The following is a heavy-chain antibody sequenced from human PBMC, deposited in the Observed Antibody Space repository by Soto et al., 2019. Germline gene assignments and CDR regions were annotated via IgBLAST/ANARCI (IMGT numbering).Heavy chain of an antibody. CDR3: ARVQYSYGLKDFDY. J-gene: IGHJ4*02. D-gene: IGHD5-18*01. CDR1: GFSLSSGYY. V-gene: IGHV4-38-2*01. CDR2: IYQSGTT. Sequence: SETLSLTCAVSGFSLSSGYYWGWIRQSPGKWLEWIGSIYQSGTTYHNPPLKSRVTISVDTSKNQFSLKLSSVTAADTAVYYCARVQYSYGLKDFDYWGQGTLVTVSS.